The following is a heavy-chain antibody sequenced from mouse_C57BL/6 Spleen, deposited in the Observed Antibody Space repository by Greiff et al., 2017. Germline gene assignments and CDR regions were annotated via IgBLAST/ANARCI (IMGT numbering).Heavy chain of an antibody. J-gene: IGHJ2*01. CDR3: AGNYFDY. CDR1: GYTFTSYW. V-gene: IGHV1-69*01. CDR2: IDPSDSYT. Sequence: QVQLQQPGAELVMPGASVKLSCKASGYTFTSYWMHWVKQRPGQGLEWIGEIDPSDSYTNYNQKFKGKSTLTVDKSSSTAYMQLSSLTSEYSAVYYCAGNYFDYWGQGTTLTVSS.